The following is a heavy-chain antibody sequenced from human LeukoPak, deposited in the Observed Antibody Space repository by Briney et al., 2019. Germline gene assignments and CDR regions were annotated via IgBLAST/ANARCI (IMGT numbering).Heavy chain of an antibody. Sequence: SETLSLTCTVSGGSLSSYSCYWGWIRQPPGRGLEWIGSIYYRGRTYNNPSLKSRVTMSVDTSKNQFSLVLNSVTAADTAVYYCARTGYCSSASCSVVKQWLVRVYFDYWGQGTLVTVSS. CDR2: IYYRGRT. V-gene: IGHV4-39*01. CDR3: ARTGYCSSASCSVVKQWLVRVYFDY. D-gene: IGHD2-2*01. J-gene: IGHJ4*02. CDR1: GGSLSSYSCY.